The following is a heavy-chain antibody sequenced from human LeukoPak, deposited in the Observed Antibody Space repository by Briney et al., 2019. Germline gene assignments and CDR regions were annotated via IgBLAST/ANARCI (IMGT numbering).Heavy chain of an antibody. Sequence: PGGPLRLSCAASGFTFSSYAMHWVRQAPGKGLEWVAVISYDGSNKYYADSVKGRFTISRDNSKNTLYLQMNSLRAEDTAVYYCARHYGSGTLDYWGQGTLVTVSS. V-gene: IGHV3-30*04. D-gene: IGHD3-10*01. CDR2: ISYDGSNK. J-gene: IGHJ4*02. CDR1: GFTFSSYA. CDR3: ARHYGSGTLDY.